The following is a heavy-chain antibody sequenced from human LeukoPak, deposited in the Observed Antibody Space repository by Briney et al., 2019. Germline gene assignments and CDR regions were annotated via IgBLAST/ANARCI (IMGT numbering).Heavy chain of an antibody. CDR1: VGSFSISGYY. CDR3: ARLIVAGAAEYFQH. V-gene: IGHV4-39*01. CDR2: IYYSGST. J-gene: IGHJ1*01. Sequence: SGTLSLTGTFSVGSFSISGYYWAGFPQPPGKGLEWIGSIYYSGSTYYNPSLKSRVTISVDTSKNQFSLKLSSVTAADTAVYYCARLIVAGAAEYFQHWGQGTLVTVSS. D-gene: IGHD5-12*01.